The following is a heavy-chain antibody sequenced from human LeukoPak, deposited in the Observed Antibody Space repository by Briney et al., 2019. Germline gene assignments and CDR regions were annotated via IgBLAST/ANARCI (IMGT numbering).Heavy chain of an antibody. D-gene: IGHD5-24*01. J-gene: IGHJ4*02. V-gene: IGHV3-66*01. CDR3: AADRDGYNYFDY. CDR2: IYSSGST. CDR1: GFTVSSNY. Sequence: GGSLRLSCAASGFTVSSNYMSWVRQAPGKGLEWVSVIYSSGSTYYADSVKGRFTISRDNSKNTLYLQTNSLRAEDTAVYYCAADRDGYNYFDYWGQGTLVTVSS.